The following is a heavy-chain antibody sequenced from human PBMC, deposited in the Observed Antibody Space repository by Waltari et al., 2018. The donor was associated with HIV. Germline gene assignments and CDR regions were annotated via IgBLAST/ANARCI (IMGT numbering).Heavy chain of an antibody. J-gene: IGHJ3*02. CDR3: VKERGPFNGFDI. V-gene: IGHV3-33*06. D-gene: IGHD3-16*01. CDR2: IWSDGYNK. CDR1: GFPHRSYG. Sequence: QVYLMESWGGVVQTGGPLKLSGAASGFPHRSYGMHWVRKAPGKGLEWVAVIWSDGYNKFYADSVRGRFTFSRDNSKYTLSLQMNSLRAEDTALYYCVKERGPFNGFDIWGQGTMVTVSS.